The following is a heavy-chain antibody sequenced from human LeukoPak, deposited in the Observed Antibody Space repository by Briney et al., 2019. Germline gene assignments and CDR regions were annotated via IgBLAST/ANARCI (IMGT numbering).Heavy chain of an antibody. D-gene: IGHD5-12*01. CDR3: ARDQGWLQFDN. CDR2: IKEDGSEK. CDR1: GFSFSSYW. V-gene: IGHV3-7*05. Sequence: GGSLRLSCAASGFSFSSYWMSWVRQAPGKGLEWVANIKEDGSEKYYVDSLKGRFTISRDNAKSSLSLQLNSLRAEDTAVYYCARDQGWLQFDNWGQGTLVTVSS. J-gene: IGHJ4*02.